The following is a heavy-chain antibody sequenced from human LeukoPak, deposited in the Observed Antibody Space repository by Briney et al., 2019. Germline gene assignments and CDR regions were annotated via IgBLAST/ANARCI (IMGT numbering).Heavy chain of an antibody. CDR3: ARVTAGTHDFDY. CDR2: IYYSGST. V-gene: IGHV4-31*03. CDR1: GGSISSGGYY. Sequence: SQTLSLTCTVSGGSISSGGYYWSWIRQHPGKGLEWIGYIYYSGSTYYNPSLKSRVTISVDTSKNQFSLKLSSVTAADTAVYYCARVTAGTHDFDYWGQGTLVTVSS. J-gene: IGHJ4*02. D-gene: IGHD6-13*01.